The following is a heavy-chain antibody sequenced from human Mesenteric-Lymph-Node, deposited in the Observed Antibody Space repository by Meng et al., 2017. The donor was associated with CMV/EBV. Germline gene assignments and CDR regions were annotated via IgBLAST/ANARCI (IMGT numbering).Heavy chain of an antibody. V-gene: IGHV3-23*01. Sequence: GGSLRLSCAASGFTFSSFAMSWVRQAPGKGLEWVSAISGGGSSTYYADPVKGRFTISRDNSKNTLYLQMNSLRAEDTAVYYCAKDPVRSSSPRGFDYWGQGTLVTVSS. D-gene: IGHD6-6*01. CDR2: ISGGGSST. CDR1: GFTFSSFA. J-gene: IGHJ4*02. CDR3: AKDPVRSSSPRGFDY.